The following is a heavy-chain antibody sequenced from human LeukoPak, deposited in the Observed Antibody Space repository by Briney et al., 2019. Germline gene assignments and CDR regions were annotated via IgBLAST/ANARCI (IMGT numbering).Heavy chain of an antibody. CDR2: INPSGGST. CDR3: ARQWYSSGWVDP. Sequence: ASVKVSCKASGYTFTSYYMHWVRQAPGQGLEWMGIINPSGGSTSYAQKFQGRVTMTRDTSKNQFSLKLSSVTAADTAVYYCARQWYSSGWVDPWGQGTLVTVSS. D-gene: IGHD6-19*01. CDR1: GYTFTSYY. V-gene: IGHV1-46*01. J-gene: IGHJ5*02.